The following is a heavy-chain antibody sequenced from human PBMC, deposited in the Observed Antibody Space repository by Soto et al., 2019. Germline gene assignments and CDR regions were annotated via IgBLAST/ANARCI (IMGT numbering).Heavy chain of an antibody. J-gene: IGHJ4*02. CDR3: ARAHYYGSGSYYFDY. CDR2: IYYSGST. Sequence: SETLSLTCTVSGGSISSYYWSWSRQPPGKGLEWIGYIYYSGSTNYNTSLKNRVTISVDTSKNQFSLKLSSVTAADTAVYYCARAHYYGSGSYYFDYWGQGTLVTVSS. V-gene: IGHV4-59*01. CDR1: GGSISSYY. D-gene: IGHD3-10*01.